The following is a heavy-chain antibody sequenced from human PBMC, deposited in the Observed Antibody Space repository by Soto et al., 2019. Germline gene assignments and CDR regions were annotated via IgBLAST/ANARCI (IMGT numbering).Heavy chain of an antibody. CDR1: GYTFTSYG. D-gene: IGHD3-9*01. V-gene: IGHV1-18*01. CDR3: ARVSPDILTGYYGGDIDY. Sequence: GASVKVSCKAAGYTFTSYGISWVRQAPGQGLEWMGWISAYNGNTNYAQKLQGRVTMTTDTSTSTAYMELRSLRSDDTAVYYCARVSPDILTGYYGGDIDYWGQGTLVTVSS. CDR2: ISAYNGNT. J-gene: IGHJ4*02.